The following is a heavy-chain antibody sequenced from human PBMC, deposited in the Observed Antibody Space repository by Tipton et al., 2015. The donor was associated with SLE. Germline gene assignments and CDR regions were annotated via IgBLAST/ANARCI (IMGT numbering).Heavy chain of an antibody. V-gene: IGHV1-69-2*01. CDR1: GYTFTDYY. CDR3: ARAVEWLLEHAQSNWFDP. CDR2: VDPEDGET. Sequence: QSGAEVKKPGATVKISCKVSGYTFTDYYMHWVQQAPGKGLEWMGLVDPEDGETIYAEKFQGRVTITADTSTDTAYMELSSLRSEDTAVYYCARAVEWLLEHAQSNWFDPWGQGTLVPVSS. D-gene: IGHD3-3*01. J-gene: IGHJ5*02.